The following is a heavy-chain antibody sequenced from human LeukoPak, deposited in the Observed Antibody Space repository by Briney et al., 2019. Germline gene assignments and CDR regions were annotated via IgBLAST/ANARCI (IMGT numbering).Heavy chain of an antibody. Sequence: SETLSLTCTVSGGSISSSNYYWGWIRQPPGKGLKWIGSIYYSGSTNYNPSLKSRVTISVDTSKNQFSLKLSSVTAADTAVYYCARVVPAAMSYYCYYMDVWGKGTTVTVSS. D-gene: IGHD2-2*01. CDR3: ARVVPAAMSYYCYYMDV. CDR1: GGSISSSNYY. CDR2: IYYSGST. V-gene: IGHV4-39*07. J-gene: IGHJ6*03.